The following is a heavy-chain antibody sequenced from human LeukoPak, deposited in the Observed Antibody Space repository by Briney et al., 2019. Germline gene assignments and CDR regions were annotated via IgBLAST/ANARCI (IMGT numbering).Heavy chain of an antibody. CDR3: AREGDKGGYNY. J-gene: IGHJ4*02. CDR2: IYTSGST. CDR1: VGSISSYY. Sequence: PSETLALTCAISVGSISSYYWSWLRQPSGKGLEWTGRIYTSGSTNYNPSLKTRVTVSVDTSKSQFSLKLSSVTAADTAMYYCAREGDKGGYNYWGQGTLVTVSS. V-gene: IGHV4-4*07. D-gene: IGHD5-18*01.